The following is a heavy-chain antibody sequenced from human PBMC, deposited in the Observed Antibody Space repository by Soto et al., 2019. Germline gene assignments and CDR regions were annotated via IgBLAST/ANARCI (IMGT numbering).Heavy chain of an antibody. V-gene: IGHV1-46*01. CDR2: VNPSGGST. J-gene: IGHJ1*01. Sequence: GXSVKVSCKASGYIFTAYSMHWVRQAPGQGLEWMGVVNPSGGSTNYAQKFQGRITMTRDTSTSTVYTDLSSLTSEDTAVYYCAREENCSDGICYSEYFQRWGQGTLVTVSS. D-gene: IGHD2-15*01. CDR3: AREENCSDGICYSEYFQR. CDR1: GYIFTAYS.